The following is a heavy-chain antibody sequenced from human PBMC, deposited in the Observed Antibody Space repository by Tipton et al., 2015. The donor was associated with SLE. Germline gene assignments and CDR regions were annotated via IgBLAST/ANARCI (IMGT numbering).Heavy chain of an antibody. Sequence: QLVQSGAEVKKPGASVKVSCKASGYTFTSYDINWVRQATGQGLEWMGWMNPHSGNTGFAQSLQGRVTMTTDTSTSTAYMELRSLRSDDTAVYYCARGLVTFEGYVDSWGQGTLVTVSS. CDR3: ARGLVTFEGYVDS. D-gene: IGHD4-23*01. CDR1: GYTFTSYD. V-gene: IGHV1-8*01. CDR2: MNPHSGNT. J-gene: IGHJ4*02.